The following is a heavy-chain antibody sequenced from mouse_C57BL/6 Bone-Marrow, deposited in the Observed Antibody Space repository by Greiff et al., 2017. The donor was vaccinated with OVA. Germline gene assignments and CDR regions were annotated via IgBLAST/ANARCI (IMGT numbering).Heavy chain of an antibody. CDR1: GFNIKDDY. CDR3: TTDRY. J-gene: IGHJ2*01. Sequence: EVQRVESGAELVRPGASVKLSCTASGFNIKDDYMHWVKERPEQGLEWIGCIDPENGDTEYASKFQGKATITADTSSKTVYLHLSSLTSEDTAVYYCTTDRYWGQGTTLTVSS. CDR2: IDPENGDT. V-gene: IGHV14-4*01.